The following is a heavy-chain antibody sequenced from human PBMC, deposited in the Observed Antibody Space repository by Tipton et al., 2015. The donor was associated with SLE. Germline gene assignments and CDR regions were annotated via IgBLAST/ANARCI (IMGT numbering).Heavy chain of an antibody. D-gene: IGHD2/OR15-2a*01. J-gene: IGHJ4*02. V-gene: IGHV3-23*01. CDR2: VSSSGDKT. CDR3: ARQYLPGSGPSFDS. Sequence: SWVRQAPGKGLEWVSAVSSSGDKTYYADSVKGRFTISRDNSKNTLYLQMNSLSADDTAVYYCARQYLPGSGPSFDSWGQGTLVTVSS.